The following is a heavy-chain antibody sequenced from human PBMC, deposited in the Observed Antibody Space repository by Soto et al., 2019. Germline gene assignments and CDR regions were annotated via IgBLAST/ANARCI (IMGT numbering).Heavy chain of an antibody. J-gene: IGHJ5*02. Sequence: ASVKVSXKASGYSFTSYGISWVRQAPVQGLEGMGWISAYNGNTNYAQKLQGRVTMTTDTSTSTAYMELRSLRSDDTAVYYCARDATTIFGVVMFNWFDPWGQGTLVTVSS. CDR3: ARDATTIFGVVMFNWFDP. CDR2: ISAYNGNT. V-gene: IGHV1-18*01. D-gene: IGHD3-3*01. CDR1: GYSFTSYG.